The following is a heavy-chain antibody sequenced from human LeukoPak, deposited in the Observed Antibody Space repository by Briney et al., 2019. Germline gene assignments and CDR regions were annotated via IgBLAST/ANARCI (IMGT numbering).Heavy chain of an antibody. V-gene: IGHV3-53*01. J-gene: IGHJ5*02. Sequence: GGSLRLSCAASGFTVSSNYMNWVRQAPGKGLEWVSVIYSGGSTYYADSVKGRFTISRDKSKNTLYLQMNSLRAEDTAVYYCARDRDANWFDPWGQGTLVTVSS. CDR2: IYSGGST. CDR1: GFTVSSNY. D-gene: IGHD3-10*01. CDR3: ARDRDANWFDP.